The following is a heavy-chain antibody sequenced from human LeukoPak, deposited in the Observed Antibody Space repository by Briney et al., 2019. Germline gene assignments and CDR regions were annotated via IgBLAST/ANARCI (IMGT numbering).Heavy chain of an antibody. Sequence: ASVKVPCKASRGTFSSYAISWVRQAPGQGLEWMGRIIPIVGTANYAQKFQGRVTITTDEATSTAYMELSSLRSEDTAVYYCARDRLKEYCGGDCYSFDYWGQGTLVTVSS. V-gene: IGHV1-69*05. J-gene: IGHJ4*02. D-gene: IGHD2-21*02. CDR1: RGTFSSYA. CDR3: ARDRLKEYCGGDCYSFDY. CDR2: IIPIVGTA.